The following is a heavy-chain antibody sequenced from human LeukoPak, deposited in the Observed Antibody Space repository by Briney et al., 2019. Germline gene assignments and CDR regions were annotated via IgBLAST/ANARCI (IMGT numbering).Heavy chain of an antibody. J-gene: IGHJ3*02. CDR2: FDPEDGET. CDR1: GYTLTELS. V-gene: IGHV1-24*01. Sequence: ASVEVSCKVSGYTLTELSMHWVRQAPGKGLEWMGGFDPEDGETIYAQKFQGRVTMTEDTSTDTAYMELSSLRSEDTAVYYCATPQGDYGDYVYAFDIWGQGTMVTVSS. CDR3: ATPQGDYGDYVYAFDI. D-gene: IGHD4-17*01.